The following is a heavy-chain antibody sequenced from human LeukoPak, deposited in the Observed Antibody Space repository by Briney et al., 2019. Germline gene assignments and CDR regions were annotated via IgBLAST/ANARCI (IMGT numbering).Heavy chain of an antibody. Sequence: GGSLRLSCAASGFTVSSNYMSWVRQAPGKGLEWVSVIYSGGSTYYADSVKGRFTISRDNSKNTLYLQMNSLRAEDTAVYYCARGASYYYYYYYMDVWGKGTTVTISS. CDR1: GFTVSSNY. CDR2: IYSGGST. D-gene: IGHD2-2*01. V-gene: IGHV3-53*01. J-gene: IGHJ6*03. CDR3: ARGASYYYYYYYMDV.